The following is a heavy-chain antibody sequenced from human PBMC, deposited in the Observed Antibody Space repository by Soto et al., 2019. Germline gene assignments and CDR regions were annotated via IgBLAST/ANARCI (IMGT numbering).Heavy chain of an antibody. D-gene: IGHD6-19*01. Sequence: GSLRLSCVASGFSLANYPMNWVRQTPGKGLEWISYSSPRGDTIYYADSVEGRFTISRDNARNSLSLHMSSLRDEDSALYYCAKGPHTNVGWPYYFESWGQGVPVTVSS. CDR1: GFSLANYP. CDR2: SSPRGDTI. CDR3: AKGPHTNVGWPYYFES. J-gene: IGHJ4*02. V-gene: IGHV3-48*02.